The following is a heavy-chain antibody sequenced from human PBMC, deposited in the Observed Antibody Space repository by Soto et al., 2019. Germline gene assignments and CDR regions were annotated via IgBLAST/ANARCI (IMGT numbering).Heavy chain of an antibody. Sequence: GGSLRLSCAASGFTFSSYAVSWVRQAPGKGLEWVSAISGSGGSTYYADSVKGRFTISRDNSKNTLYLQMNSLRAEDTAVYYCAKAYRPTSAVYWGQGTLVTVSS. CDR1: GFTFSSYA. CDR2: ISGSGGST. V-gene: IGHV3-23*01. J-gene: IGHJ4*02. D-gene: IGHD6-19*01. CDR3: AKAYRPTSAVY.